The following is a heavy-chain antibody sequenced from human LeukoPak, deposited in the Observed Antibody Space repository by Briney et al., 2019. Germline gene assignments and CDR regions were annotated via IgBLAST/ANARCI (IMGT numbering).Heavy chain of an antibody. Sequence: APVKVSCKASGYTFTGYYMHWVRQAPGQGLEWMGWINPNSGGTNYAQKLQGRVTMTRDTSISTAYMELSRLRSDDTAVYYCATVVPAAMGWFDPWGQGTLVTVSS. CDR3: ATVVPAAMGWFDP. D-gene: IGHD2-2*01. CDR1: GYTFTGYY. CDR2: INPNSGGT. V-gene: IGHV1-2*02. J-gene: IGHJ5*02.